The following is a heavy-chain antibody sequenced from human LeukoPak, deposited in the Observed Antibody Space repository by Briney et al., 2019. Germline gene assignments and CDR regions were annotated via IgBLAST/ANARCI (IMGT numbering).Heavy chain of an antibody. D-gene: IGHD5-12*01. Sequence: SETLSLTCAVYGGSFSGYYWSWIRQPPGKGLEWIGEINHSGSTNYNPSLKSRVTISVDTSKNQFSLKLSSVTAADTAVYYCASLATIRAFDIWGQGTVVTVSS. CDR1: GGSFSGYY. V-gene: IGHV4-34*01. CDR3: ASLATIRAFDI. J-gene: IGHJ3*02. CDR2: INHSGST.